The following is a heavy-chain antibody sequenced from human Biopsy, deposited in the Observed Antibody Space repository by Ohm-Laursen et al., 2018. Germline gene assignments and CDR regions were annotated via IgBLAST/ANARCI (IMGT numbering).Heavy chain of an antibody. V-gene: IGHV1-69*06. CDR2: NIPILGTG. CDR3: ATKLTGYFHH. J-gene: IGHJ1*01. D-gene: IGHD3-9*01. CDR1: GGTFINYG. Sequence: SVKVSCKAPGGTFINYGVNWVRQAPGQGLEWLGGNIPILGTGNYAQKFQDRVTVAADTSTSTATMELRSLRSDDTAVYYCATKLTGYFHHWGQGTLVIVSS.